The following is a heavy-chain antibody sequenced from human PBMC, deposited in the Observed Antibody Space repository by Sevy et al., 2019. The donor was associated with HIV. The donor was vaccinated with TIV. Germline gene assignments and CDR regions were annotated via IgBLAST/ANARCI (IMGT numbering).Heavy chain of an antibody. CDR3: ARDGSTDPVYGMDV. D-gene: IGHD1-26*01. V-gene: IGHV4-30-4*01. CDR2: IYYSGST. Sequence: SETLSLTCTVSGGSISSGDYYWSWIRQPPGKGLEWIGYIYYSGSTYYNPSLKSRVTISVDTSKNQFSLKLSSVTAADTAVYYCARDGSTDPVYGMDVWGQGTTVTVSS. CDR1: GGSISSGDYY. J-gene: IGHJ6*02.